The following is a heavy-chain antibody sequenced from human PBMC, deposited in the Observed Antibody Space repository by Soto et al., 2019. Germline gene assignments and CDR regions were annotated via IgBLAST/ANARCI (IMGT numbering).Heavy chain of an antibody. V-gene: IGHV1-3*01. D-gene: IGHD3-9*01. CDR1: GYTFTNYA. J-gene: IGHJ4*02. Sequence: ASVKVSCKASGYTFTNYAMHWVRQAPGQRLEWMGWINAANGDTKLSQNFQGRITISRYTSATTAYLELSSLRSQDTAVYYCAHKGPEDWPLDYWGQGTLVTVSS. CDR2: INAANGDT. CDR3: AHKGPEDWPLDY.